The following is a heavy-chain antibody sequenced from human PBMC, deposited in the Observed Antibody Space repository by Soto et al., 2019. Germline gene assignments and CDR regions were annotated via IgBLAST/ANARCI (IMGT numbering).Heavy chain of an antibody. D-gene: IGHD6-25*01. J-gene: IGHJ6*02. V-gene: IGHV4-31*03. Sequence: LSLTCSVSGGSISSVGHYWTWIRQQPGKGLEWIGYIYYSGSTDYNPSLKSRVTISVDRSKNQFSLNLSSVTAADAAIYYCARESGGYDSSTRYGLDVWGQGTTVTVSS. CDR2: IYYSGST. CDR1: GGSISSVGHY. CDR3: ARESGGYDSSTRYGLDV.